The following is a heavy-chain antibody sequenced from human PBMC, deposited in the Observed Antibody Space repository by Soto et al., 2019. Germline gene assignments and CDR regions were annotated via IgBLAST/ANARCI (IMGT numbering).Heavy chain of an antibody. J-gene: IGHJ5*02. CDR2: IYYSGST. Sequence: PSETLSLTCTVSGGSVSSGSYYWSWIRQPPGEGLEWIGYIYYSGSTNYNPSLKSRVTISVDTSKNQFSLKLSSVTAADTAVYYCASAMVYCIRTSCYPYRCLDPWGKGTLLSL. D-gene: IGHD2-2*01. CDR1: GGSVSSGSYY. CDR3: ASAMVYCIRTSCYPYRCLDP. V-gene: IGHV4-61*01.